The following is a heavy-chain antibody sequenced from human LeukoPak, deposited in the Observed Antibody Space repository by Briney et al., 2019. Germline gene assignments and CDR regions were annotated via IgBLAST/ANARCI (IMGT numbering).Heavy chain of an antibody. J-gene: IGHJ4*02. V-gene: IGHV3-11*04. CDR3: ARSKGAHDY. CDR1: GFTFSDSY. CDR2: ISSGTISTTT. D-gene: IGHD1-26*01. Sequence: GGSLRLSCAASGFTFSDSYMTWIRQAPGKGLEWVSYISSGTISTTTYYADFVKGRFTISRDNGKNSLYLQMNSLRDEDTALYFCARSKGAHDYWGQGTLVTVSS.